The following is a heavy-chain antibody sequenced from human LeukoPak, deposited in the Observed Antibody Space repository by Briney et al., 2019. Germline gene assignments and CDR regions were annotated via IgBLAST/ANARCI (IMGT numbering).Heavy chain of an antibody. V-gene: IGHV3-43*02. Sequence: GGSLRLSCEASGFTFYDYAMHRGRQAPGKGLEWVSLITGDGGRTYFADSVKGRFTISRDNRKNSLYLQMNSLRTDDTALYYCAREGPIAVAGYFDYWGQATLVTVSS. CDR1: GFTFYDYA. CDR3: AREGPIAVAGYFDY. CDR2: ITGDGGRT. J-gene: IGHJ4*02. D-gene: IGHD6-19*01.